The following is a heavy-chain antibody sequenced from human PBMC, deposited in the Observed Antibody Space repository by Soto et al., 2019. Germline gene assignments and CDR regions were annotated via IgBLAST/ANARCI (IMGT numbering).Heavy chain of an antibody. J-gene: IGHJ4*02. CDR2: IYKSGST. CDR1: GGSISDYY. CDR3: ARDQNGSPHFDY. D-gene: IGHD1-26*01. Sequence: QVQLQESGPGLVKPSETLSLTCSVSGGSISDYYWSWIRQPPGRGLEWIGYIYKSGSTNYNPSLNRRVTISGDTSKNLFSLKLSSVTAADTAVYYCARDQNGSPHFDYWGQGTLVSVSS. V-gene: IGHV4-59*01.